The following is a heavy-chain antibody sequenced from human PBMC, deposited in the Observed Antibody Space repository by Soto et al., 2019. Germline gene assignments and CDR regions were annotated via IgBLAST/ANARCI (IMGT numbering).Heavy chain of an antibody. CDR3: ARAPASYDILTG. Sequence: SVKVSCKVSEDTFSNYAITWVRQAPGQGLEWMGRIIPILGIANYAQKFQGRVTITADKSTSTAYMELSSLRSEDTAVYYCARAPASYDILTGWGQGTLVTVSS. CDR1: EDTFSNYA. CDR2: IIPILGIA. D-gene: IGHD3-9*01. J-gene: IGHJ4*02. V-gene: IGHV1-69*04.